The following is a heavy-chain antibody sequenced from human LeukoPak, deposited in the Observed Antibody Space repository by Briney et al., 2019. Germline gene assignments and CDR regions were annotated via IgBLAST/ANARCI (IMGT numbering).Heavy chain of an antibody. J-gene: IGHJ5*02. Sequence: GGSLRLSCGASGFTFNNDWMSWVRQAPGKGLEWVANINQDGSTRYYVDSVKGRFTISRDNAKNSLYLQMNSLSVEDRAVYYCVRANSSGWSFDPWGQGILVTVSS. CDR2: INQDGSTR. CDR3: VRANSSGWSFDP. CDR1: GFTFNNDW. V-gene: IGHV3-7*01. D-gene: IGHD6-19*01.